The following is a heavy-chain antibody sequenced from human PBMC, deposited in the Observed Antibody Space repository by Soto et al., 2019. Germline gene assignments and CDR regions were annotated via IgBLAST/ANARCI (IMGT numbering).Heavy chain of an antibody. D-gene: IGHD1-26*01. CDR3: ARTVGATYAFDI. V-gene: IGHV1-18*01. J-gene: IGHJ3*02. CDR1: GYTFTSYG. CDR2: ISAYNGNT. Sequence: QVQLVQSGAEVKKPGASVKVSCKASGYTFTSYGISWVRQAPGQGLEWMGWISAYNGNTNYAQKLQGRVTMTTDTASSTAQMELRSLRSDDTAVYYCARTVGATYAFDIWGQGTMVTVSS.